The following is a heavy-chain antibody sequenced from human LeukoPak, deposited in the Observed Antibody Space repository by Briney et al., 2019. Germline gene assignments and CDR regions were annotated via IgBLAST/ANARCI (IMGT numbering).Heavy chain of an antibody. CDR3: ARHWCTSTSCYSLFDY. J-gene: IGHJ4*02. Sequence: PSETLSLTCTVSGGSISSSSYYWGWIRQPPGKGLEWVGRINYSGSTYYNPSLKGRVTISIDTSKNQFSLNLSSVTAADMAVYYCARHWCTSTSCYSLFDYWGQGTLVTVS. CDR1: GGSISSSSYY. D-gene: IGHD2-2*01. V-gene: IGHV4-39*01. CDR2: INYSGST.